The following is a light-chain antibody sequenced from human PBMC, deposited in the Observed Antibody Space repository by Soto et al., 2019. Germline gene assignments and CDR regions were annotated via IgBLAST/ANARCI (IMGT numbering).Light chain of an antibody. CDR2: GAS. Sequence: EIVMTQSPATLSVFPGERATLSCRASQTVASNLAWYQQKPGQAPRLLIHGASTRATGVPARFSGSGSGTEFTLTISSLQSEDLAVYYCQQYHNWPPQYTFGQGTKLRIK. V-gene: IGKV3-15*01. J-gene: IGKJ2*01. CDR1: QTVASN. CDR3: QQYHNWPPQYT.